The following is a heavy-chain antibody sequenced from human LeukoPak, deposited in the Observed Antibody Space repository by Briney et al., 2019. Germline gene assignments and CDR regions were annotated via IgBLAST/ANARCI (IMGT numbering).Heavy chain of an antibody. CDR3: ARDPVAAPYFDY. Sequence: GGSLRLSCAASGFTLSSYWMNWVRKAPGKGLEGVANIKQDGSVKNYVGSVKGRFTVSRDNARNSLYLQMSSLRAEDTAVYYCARDPVAAPYFDYWGQGALVTVSS. J-gene: IGHJ4*02. V-gene: IGHV3-7*01. D-gene: IGHD6-6*01. CDR2: IKQDGSVK. CDR1: GFTLSSYW.